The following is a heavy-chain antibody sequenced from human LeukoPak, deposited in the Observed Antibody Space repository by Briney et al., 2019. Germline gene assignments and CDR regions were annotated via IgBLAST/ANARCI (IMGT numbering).Heavy chain of an antibody. CDR3: ARVTLKPQDYDFWSGYSMEGTDY. CDR2: IYYPGTT. V-gene: IGHV4-39*07. D-gene: IGHD3-3*01. Sequence: SETLSLTCSVSGGSISISNYYWGWIRQPPGKGLEWIGSIYYPGTTYYNPALKSRVTISGDTSNNQFSLRLSSVTAADTAVYYCARVTLKPQDYDFWSGYSMEGTDYWGQGTLVTVSS. J-gene: IGHJ4*02. CDR1: GGSISISNYY.